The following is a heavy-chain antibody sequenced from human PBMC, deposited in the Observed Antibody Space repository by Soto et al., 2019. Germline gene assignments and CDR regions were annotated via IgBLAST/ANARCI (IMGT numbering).Heavy chain of an antibody. J-gene: IGHJ4*02. V-gene: IGHV1-58*01. Sequence: SVKVSCKASGFTFTSSAVQWVRQARGQRLEWIGWIVVGSGNTNYAQKFQERVTITRDMSTSTAYMELSSLRSEDTAVYYCAANIAVAVPTDYWGQGTLVTVSS. D-gene: IGHD6-19*01. CDR3: AANIAVAVPTDY. CDR1: GFTFTSSA. CDR2: IVVGSGNT.